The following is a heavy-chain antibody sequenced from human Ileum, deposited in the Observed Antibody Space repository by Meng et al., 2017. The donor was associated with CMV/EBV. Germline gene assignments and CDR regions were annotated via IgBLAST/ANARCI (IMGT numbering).Heavy chain of an antibody. CDR2: IYYSGST. J-gene: IGHJ3*02. D-gene: IGHD3-22*01. CDR3: ARALGYWSYYDSSGYYPDAFDI. Sequence: SETLSLTCTVSGGSISSSSYYWGWIRQPPGKGLEWIGSIYYSGSTYYNPSLKSRVTISVDTSKNQFSLKLSSVTAADTAVYYWARALGYWSYYDSSGYYPDAFDIWGQGTMVTVSS. CDR1: GGSISSSSYY. V-gene: IGHV4-39*07.